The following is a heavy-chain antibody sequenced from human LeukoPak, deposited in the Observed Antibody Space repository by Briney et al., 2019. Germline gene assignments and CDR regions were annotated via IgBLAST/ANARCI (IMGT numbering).Heavy chain of an antibody. CDR2: IKPDGSEK. D-gene: IGHD4-17*01. V-gene: IGHV3-7*01. CDR1: GFTFSSYW. CDR3: ARGDFNGYGDYVDAFEI. J-gene: IGHJ3*02. Sequence: PGGSLRLSCAASGFTFSSYWMSWVRQAPGKGLEWVANIKPDGSEKYCVDSAKGRFTISRDNAKKSLYLQMNSLRAEDTAVYYCARGDFNGYGDYVDAFEIWGQGTMVTVS.